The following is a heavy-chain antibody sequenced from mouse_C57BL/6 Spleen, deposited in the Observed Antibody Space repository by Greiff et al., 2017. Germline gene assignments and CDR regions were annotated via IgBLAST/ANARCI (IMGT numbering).Heavy chain of an antibody. CDR2: IRSKSNNYAT. J-gene: IGHJ3*01. CDR3: VRHGDDYDAWFAY. CDR1: GFSFNTYA. D-gene: IGHD2-4*01. Sequence: EAGGGLVQPKGSLKLSCAASGFSFNTYAMNWVRQAPGKGLEWVARIRSKSNNYATYYADSVKDRFTISRDDSESMLYLQMNNLKTEDTAMYYCVRHGDDYDAWFAYWGQGTLVTVSA. V-gene: IGHV10-1*01.